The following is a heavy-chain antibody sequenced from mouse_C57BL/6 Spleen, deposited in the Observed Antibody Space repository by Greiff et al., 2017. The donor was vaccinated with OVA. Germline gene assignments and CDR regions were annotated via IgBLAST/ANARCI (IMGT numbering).Heavy chain of an antibody. CDR2: ISYDGSN. CDR1: GYSITSGYY. Sequence: DVQLQESGPGLVKPSQSLSLTCSVTGYSITSGYYWNWIRQFPGNKLEWMGYISYDGSNNYNPSLKNRISITRDTSKNQFFLKLNSVTTEDTATYYCARGGGYPWYFDVWGTGTTVTVSS. V-gene: IGHV3-6*01. CDR3: ARGGGYPWYFDV. J-gene: IGHJ1*03. D-gene: IGHD2-2*01.